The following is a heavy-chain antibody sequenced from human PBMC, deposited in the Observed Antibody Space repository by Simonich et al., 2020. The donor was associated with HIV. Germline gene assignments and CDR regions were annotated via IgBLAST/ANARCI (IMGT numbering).Heavy chain of an antibody. J-gene: IGHJ4*02. D-gene: IGHD1-7*01. CDR3: ARGTRFDY. CDR1: GYTFTNYF. V-gene: IGHV1-18*01. CDR2: INHYNFNP. Sequence: QVQLVQSGAEVKKPGASAKVSCKASGYTFTNYFITWVRQAPGQWLEWMGWINHYNFNPNYAQNLQGLQCKVTMTTDTSTSTVYMELRSLTSDDTAVYYCARGTRFDYWGQGTLVIVSS.